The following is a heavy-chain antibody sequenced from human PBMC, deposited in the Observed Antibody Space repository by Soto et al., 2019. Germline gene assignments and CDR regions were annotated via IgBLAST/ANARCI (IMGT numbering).Heavy chain of an antibody. CDR2: IYYSGST. CDR3: ARDPSDAFDI. Sequence: SETLSLTCTVSGVSISSYYWSWIRQPPGKGLEWIGYIYYSGSTNYNPSLKSRVTISVDTSKNQFSLKLSSVTAADTAVYYCARDPSDAFDIWGQGTMVTGSS. J-gene: IGHJ3*02. CDR1: GVSISSYY. V-gene: IGHV4-59*01.